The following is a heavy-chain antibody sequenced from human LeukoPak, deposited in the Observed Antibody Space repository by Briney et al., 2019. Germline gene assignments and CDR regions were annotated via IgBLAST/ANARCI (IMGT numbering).Heavy chain of an antibody. CDR3: ARDPTTVVTTPYYFDF. V-gene: IGHV4-34*01. CDR2: INDRGHT. D-gene: IGHD4-23*01. Sequence: SETLSLTCAVHGGSFSGYHWNWIRQSPGKGLEWIVEINDRGHTNYNPSLESRVTISVDTSKKQFSLKLNSVTAAAAAVYYCARDPTTVVTTPYYFDFWGQGTLVTVSS. CDR1: GGSFSGYH. J-gene: IGHJ4*02.